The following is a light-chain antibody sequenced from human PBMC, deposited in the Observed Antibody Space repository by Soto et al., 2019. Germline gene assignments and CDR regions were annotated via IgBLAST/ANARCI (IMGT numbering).Light chain of an antibody. CDR1: QSVSTN. V-gene: IGKV3-15*01. CDR2: GPS. J-gene: IGKJ3*01. CDR3: QEYDKWPPGFT. Sequence: EIVMTQSPATLSVSPGERATLSCRASQSVSTNLAWYQQKPGQAPRLLIYGPSIRATGIPARFSESGSGTEFTLTINSLPSEDFALYYCQEYDKWPPGFTFGPGIRVDNK.